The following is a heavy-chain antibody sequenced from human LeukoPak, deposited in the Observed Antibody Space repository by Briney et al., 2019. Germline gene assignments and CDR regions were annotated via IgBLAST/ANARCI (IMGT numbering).Heavy chain of an antibody. CDR3: ARISVINSV. D-gene: IGHD3-22*01. CDR2: LNSDESST. J-gene: IGHJ6*04. CDR1: GFTFSSYW. Sequence: GGALRLSCAASGFTFSSYWMHWVRQAPGHGLGCVSRLNSDESSTSYADSVKGRFTISRDNAKNTLYLQMNSLRAEYTAVYYCARISVINSVWGKGTTVTVSS. V-gene: IGHV3-74*03.